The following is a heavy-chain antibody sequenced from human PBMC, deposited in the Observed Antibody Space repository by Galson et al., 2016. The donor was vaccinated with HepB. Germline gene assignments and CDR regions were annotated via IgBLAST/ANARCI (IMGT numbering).Heavy chain of an antibody. D-gene: IGHD2-2*01. V-gene: IGHV1-18*01. J-gene: IGHJ6*04. CDR1: GYTFINYG. CDR2: ISPYTGNT. Sequence: SVKVSCKASGYTFINYGISWVRLAPGQGLEWMGWISPYTGNTNYAQEFQGRVTMTTDTSTSTAYMELRSLRSDDTAVYYCGRAGRNIVVVPAPDYYYFGMDVWGKGTTVTVSS. CDR3: GRAGRNIVVVPAPDYYYFGMDV.